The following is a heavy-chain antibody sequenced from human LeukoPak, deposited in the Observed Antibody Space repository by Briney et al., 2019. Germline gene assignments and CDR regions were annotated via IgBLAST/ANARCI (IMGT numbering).Heavy chain of an antibody. CDR3: ARGPSAGYSSGWYYFDY. Sequence: SETLSLTCAVYGGSFSGYYWSWIRQPPGKGLEWIGEINHSGSTNYNPSLKSRVTISVGTSKNQFSLKLSSVTAADTAVYYCARGPSAGYSSGWYYFDYWGQGTLVTVSS. CDR2: INHSGST. CDR1: GGSFSGYY. J-gene: IGHJ4*02. V-gene: IGHV4-34*01. D-gene: IGHD6-19*01.